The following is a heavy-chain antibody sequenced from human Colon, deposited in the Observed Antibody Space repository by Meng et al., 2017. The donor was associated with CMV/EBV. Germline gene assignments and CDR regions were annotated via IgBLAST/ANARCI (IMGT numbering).Heavy chain of an antibody. V-gene: IGHV3-74*01. CDR1: GFTFSSYW. Sequence: GESLKISCAASGFTFSSYWMHWVRQAPGKGLVWVSRINSDGSSTSYADSVKGRFTISRDNAKNTLYLQMNSLRAEDTAVYYCAREFSDYVADGVDVWGQGTTVTVSS. CDR2: INSDGSST. D-gene: IGHD4/OR15-4a*01. CDR3: AREFSDYVADGVDV. J-gene: IGHJ6*02.